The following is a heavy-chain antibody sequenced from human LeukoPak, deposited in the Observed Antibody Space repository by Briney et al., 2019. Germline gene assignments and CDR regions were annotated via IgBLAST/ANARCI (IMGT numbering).Heavy chain of an antibody. CDR1: GGSISSGDYY. D-gene: IGHD6-19*01. Sequence: SETLSLTRTVSGGSISSGDYYWSWIRQPPGKGLEWIGYIYYSGTTNYNPSLRSRVTISVDTSKNQLSLKLSSVTAADTAVYYRARPYSTAWYGAFDVWGQATMVTVSS. CDR2: IYYSGTT. CDR3: ARPYSTAWYGAFDV. V-gene: IGHV4-61*08. J-gene: IGHJ3*01.